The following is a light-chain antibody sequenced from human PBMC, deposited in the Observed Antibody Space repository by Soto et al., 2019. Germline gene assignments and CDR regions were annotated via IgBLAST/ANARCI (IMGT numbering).Light chain of an antibody. CDR3: QQSSNWPPWT. CDR2: DAS. V-gene: IGKV3-11*01. J-gene: IGKJ1*01. Sequence: EIVLTQSPATLSLSPGERATFSCKASQSVGTSLAWFQQKPGQAPRLLIYDASVRATGIPARFSGSGSGTDFTLTSSRLQPEYIAMYYCQQSSNWPPWTVGRGTRVE. CDR1: QSVGTS.